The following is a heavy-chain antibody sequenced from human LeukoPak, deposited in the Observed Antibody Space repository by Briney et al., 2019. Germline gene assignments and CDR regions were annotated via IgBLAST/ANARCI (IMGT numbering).Heavy chain of an antibody. V-gene: IGHV3-48*03. D-gene: IGHD2-15*01. Sequence: PGGSLRLSCAASGFTFSSYEMNWVRQAPGKGLEWVSYIASGGSLIYYADSVKGRFTISRDNAKNSLYLQMNSLRAQDTALYYCARAAVVASTLPAYWGQGTLVTVSS. CDR2: IASGGSLI. CDR1: GFTFSSYE. CDR3: ARAAVVASTLPAY. J-gene: IGHJ4*02.